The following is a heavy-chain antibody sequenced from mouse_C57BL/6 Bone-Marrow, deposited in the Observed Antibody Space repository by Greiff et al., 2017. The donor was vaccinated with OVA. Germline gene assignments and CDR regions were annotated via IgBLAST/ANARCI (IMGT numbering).Heavy chain of an antibody. CDR2: IRNKANGYTT. D-gene: IGHD2-10*01. CDR1: GFTFTDYY. J-gene: IGHJ3*01. V-gene: IGHV7-3*01. CDR3: ARSPYSEFAY. Sequence: EVMLVESGGGLVQPGGSLSLSCAASGFTFTDYYMSWVRQPPGKALEWLGFIRNKANGYTTEYSASVKGRFTISRDNSQSILYLQMNALRAEDSATYYCARSPYSEFAYWGQGTLVTVSA.